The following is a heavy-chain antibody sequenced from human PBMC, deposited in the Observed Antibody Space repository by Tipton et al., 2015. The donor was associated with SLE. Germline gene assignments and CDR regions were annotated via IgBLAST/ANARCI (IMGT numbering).Heavy chain of an antibody. Sequence: TLSLTCTVSGGSISNSAYYWGWIRQPPGKGLEWIANIYYNGHTYYNPSLKSRITISLDKSKNQFSLKLTSVTAADTAVYYCARQVAATNSHWFDPWGQGTLVTVSS. CDR3: ARQVAATNSHWFDP. D-gene: IGHD1-26*01. CDR1: GGSISNSAYY. J-gene: IGHJ5*02. CDR2: IYYNGHT. V-gene: IGHV4-39*01.